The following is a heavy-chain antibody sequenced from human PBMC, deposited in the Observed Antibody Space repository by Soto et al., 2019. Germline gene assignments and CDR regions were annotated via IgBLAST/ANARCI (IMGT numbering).Heavy chain of an antibody. CDR2: IIPVLGMA. CDR1: GDIFDSLT. Sequence: QVQLVQSGAEMKKPGSSVKVSCQASGDIFDSLTINWVRQAPGQGLEWMGRIIPVLGMANYAQKFPGRVTIIADKSTSTVYMELSSLTSEDTAVYYCARELGGYDYLYYYYSLDVWGEGTTVTVSS. V-gene: IGHV1-69*08. J-gene: IGHJ6*03. D-gene: IGHD5-12*01. CDR3: ARELGGYDYLYYYYSLDV.